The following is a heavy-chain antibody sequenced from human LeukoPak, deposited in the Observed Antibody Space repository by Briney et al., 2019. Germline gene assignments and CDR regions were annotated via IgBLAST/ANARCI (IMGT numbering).Heavy chain of an antibody. V-gene: IGHV3-15*01. Sequence: PGGSLRLSCVASGITFSSYAMNWVRQAPGKGLEWVGRIQSKTDGGTADYAAPVTGRFTISRDDSKNTLYLQMNGLITEDTAVYYCTTESPHFDYWGQGTLVTVSS. CDR3: TTESPHFDY. CDR1: GITFSSYA. J-gene: IGHJ4*02. CDR2: IQSKTDGGTA.